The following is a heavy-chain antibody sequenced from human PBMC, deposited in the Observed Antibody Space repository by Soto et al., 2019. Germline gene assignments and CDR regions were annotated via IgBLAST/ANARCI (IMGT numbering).Heavy chain of an antibody. J-gene: IGHJ6*02. CDR2: INGYNGNT. V-gene: IGHV1-18*01. Sequence: QVQLVQSGAEVKKPGAAVKVSCKASEYTFTSYAITWVRQAPGQGPEWMGWINGYNGNTNYGQKVQGRVTMTTDKSTSTDYMELRSLSSDDTAIYYCARVYYGSGGSMDVWGQGTTVTVSS. D-gene: IGHD3-10*01. CDR1: EYTFTSYA. CDR3: ARVYYGSGGSMDV.